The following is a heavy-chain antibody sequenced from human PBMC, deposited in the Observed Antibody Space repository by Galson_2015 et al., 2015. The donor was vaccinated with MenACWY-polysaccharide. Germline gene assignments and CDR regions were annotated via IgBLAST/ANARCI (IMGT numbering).Heavy chain of an antibody. V-gene: IGHV3-23*01. J-gene: IGHJ4*02. CDR3: AKDVDHFDSSGLDS. Sequence: SLRLSCAASGFTFSSYSMNWVRQDPGKGLKWVSGISSSGIYTYYADSVKGRFTISRDNSRNTLYLQMNSLRVEDTAIYSCAKDVDHFDSSGLDSWGQGTLVTVSS. D-gene: IGHD3-22*01. CDR2: ISSSGIYT. CDR1: GFTFSSYS.